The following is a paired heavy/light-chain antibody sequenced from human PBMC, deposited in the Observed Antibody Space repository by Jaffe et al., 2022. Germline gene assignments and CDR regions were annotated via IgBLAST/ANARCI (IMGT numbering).Heavy chain of an antibody. CDR1: GGSISSSSYY. J-gene: IGHJ4*02. Sequence: QLQLQESGPGLVKPSETLSLTCTVSGGSISSSSYYWGWIRQPPGKGLEWIGSIYYSRSTYYNPSLKSRVTISVDTSKNQFSLRLSSVTAADTAVYYCARHPAEDYGSGSSFDYWGQGTLVTVSS. D-gene: IGHD3-10*01. V-gene: IGHV4-39*01. CDR2: IYYSRST. CDR3: ARHPAEDYGSGSSFDY.
Light chain of an antibody. CDR1: SGHSSYA. J-gene: IGLJ3*02. Sequence: QLVLTQSPSASASLGASVKLTCTLSSGHSSYAIAWHQQQPEKGPRYLMKLNSDGSHSKGDGIPDRFSGSSSGAERYLTISSLQSEDEADYYCQTWGTGLWVFGGGTKLTVL. V-gene: IGLV4-69*01. CDR3: QTWGTGLWV. CDR2: LNSDGSH.